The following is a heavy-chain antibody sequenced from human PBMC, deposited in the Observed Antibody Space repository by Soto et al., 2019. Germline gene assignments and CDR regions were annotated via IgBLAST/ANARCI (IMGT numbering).Heavy chain of an antibody. Sequence: SETLSLTCTVSGGSISSYYWSWIRQPPGKGLEWIGYIYYSGSTNYNPSLKSRVTISVDTSKNQFSLKLSSVTAADTAVYYCARDELRFFEWLGYGMDVWCQGTTVSVCS. CDR1: GGSISSYY. V-gene: IGHV4-59*01. D-gene: IGHD3-3*01. CDR2: IYYSGST. J-gene: IGHJ6*02. CDR3: ARDELRFFEWLGYGMDV.